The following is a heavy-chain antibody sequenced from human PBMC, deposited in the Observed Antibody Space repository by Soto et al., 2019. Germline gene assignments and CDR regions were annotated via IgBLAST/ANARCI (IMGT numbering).Heavy chain of an antibody. CDR3: ARAFGGGSGSYYSYYYGMDV. V-gene: IGHV4-31*03. D-gene: IGHD3-10*01. J-gene: IGHJ6*02. CDR1: GGSISSGGYY. Sequence: SETLSLTCTVSGGSISSGGYYWSRIRQHPGKGLEWIGYIYYSGSTYYNPSLKSRVTISVDTSKNQFSLKLSSVTAADTAVYYCARAFGGGSGSYYSYYYGMDVWGQGTTVTVSS. CDR2: IYYSGST.